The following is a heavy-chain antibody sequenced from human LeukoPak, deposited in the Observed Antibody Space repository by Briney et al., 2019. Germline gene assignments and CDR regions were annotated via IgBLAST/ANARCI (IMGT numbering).Heavy chain of an antibody. J-gene: IGHJ3*02. CDR2: ISYDGSNK. D-gene: IGHD3-22*01. CDR1: GFTFSSYA. V-gene: IGHV3-30*04. Sequence: GGSPRLSCAASGFTFSSYAMHWVRQAPGKGLEWVAVISYDGSNKYYADSVKGRFTISRDNSKNTLYLQMNSLRAEDTAVYYCARVRGSGYYYGAFDIWGQGTMVAVSS. CDR3: ARVRGSGYYYGAFDI.